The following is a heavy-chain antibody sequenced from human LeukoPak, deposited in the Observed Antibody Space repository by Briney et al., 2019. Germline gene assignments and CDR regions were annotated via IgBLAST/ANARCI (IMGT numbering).Heavy chain of an antibody. CDR1: GFALSSHW. CDR3: ARNNGMDV. V-gene: IGHV3-7*03. CDR2: VNRDGSET. J-gene: IGHJ6*02. Sequence: GGSLRLSCAASGFALSSHWMTWVRQVPGRGPEWVANVNRDGSETYYLDSVKGRFTISKDNAKNSLHLQMNSLRAEDTALYHCARNNGMDVWGQGTTVIVSS.